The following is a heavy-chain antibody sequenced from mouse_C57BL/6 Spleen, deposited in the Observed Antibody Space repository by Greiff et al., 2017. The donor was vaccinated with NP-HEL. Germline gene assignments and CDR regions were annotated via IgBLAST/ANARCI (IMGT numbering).Heavy chain of an antibody. CDR3: ARGELRSYAMDY. J-gene: IGHJ4*01. CDR1: GYTFTDYY. Sequence: VQLQQSGPELVKPGASVKISCKASGYTFTDYYMNWVKPSHGKSLEWIGDINPNNGGTSYNQKFKGKATLTVDKSSSTAYMGLRSLTSEDSAVYYCARGELRSYAMDYWGQGTSVTVSS. CDR2: INPNNGGT. V-gene: IGHV1-26*01. D-gene: IGHD3-2*02.